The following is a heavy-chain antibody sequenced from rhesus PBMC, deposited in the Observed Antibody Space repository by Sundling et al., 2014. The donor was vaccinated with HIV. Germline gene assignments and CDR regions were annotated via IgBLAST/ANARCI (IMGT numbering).Heavy chain of an antibody. CDR3: ARSGRQLGNFDY. V-gene: IGHV1-200*01. D-gene: IGHD6-25*01. Sequence: QVQLVQSGAEVKKPGTSVKLSCKTSGYTFTTNYINWVRQAPGQVLEWMGWINPRNGDTGYAQKFQDRVTMTRDTSTNTAYMELNSLRSEDTAVYYCARSGRQLGNFDYWGQGVLVTVSS. J-gene: IGHJ4*01. CDR1: GYTFTTNY. CDR2: INPRNGDT.